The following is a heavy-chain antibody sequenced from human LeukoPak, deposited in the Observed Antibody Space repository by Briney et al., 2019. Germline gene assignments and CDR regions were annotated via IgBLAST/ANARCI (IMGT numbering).Heavy chain of an antibody. CDR2: IIPILGIA. Sequence: GASVKVSCKASGGTFSSYAISWVRQAPGQGLEWMGRIIPILGIANYAQKFQGRVTMTEDTSTDTGYMELSSLRSEDTAVYYCAVNLGYLYYFDYWGQGSLVTVSS. V-gene: IGHV1-69*04. CDR3: AVNLGYLYYFDY. D-gene: IGHD7-27*01. CDR1: GGTFSSYA. J-gene: IGHJ4*02.